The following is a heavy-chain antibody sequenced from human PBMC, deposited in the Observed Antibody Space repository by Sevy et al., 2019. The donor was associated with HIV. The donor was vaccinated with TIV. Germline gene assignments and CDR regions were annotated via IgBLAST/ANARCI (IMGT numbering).Heavy chain of an antibody. J-gene: IGHJ4*02. V-gene: IGHV3-15*01. D-gene: IGHD3-3*01. CDR1: GFTFRSAW. Sequence: GGSLRLSCAASGFTFRSAWMTWVRQAPGKGLEWVGRIKLKADGGTTDSAAPVKGRFTISRDDSKNMLYLQMNSLKTEDTAVYYCATELRIPEWPGDLDHWGQGILVTVSS. CDR3: ATELRIPEWPGDLDH. CDR2: IKLKADGGTT.